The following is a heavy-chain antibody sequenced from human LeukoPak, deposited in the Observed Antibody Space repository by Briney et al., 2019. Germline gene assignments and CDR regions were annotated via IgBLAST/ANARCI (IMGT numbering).Heavy chain of an antibody. D-gene: IGHD3-10*01. V-gene: IGHV3-21*01. J-gene: IGHJ6*03. Sequence: GGSLRLSCAASGFTFDDYAMHWVRQAPGKGLEWVSSISSSSSYIYYADSVKGRFTISRDDAKNSLSLQTNSLRAEDTAVYYCARSGIKMVRGLIIKSPYHMDVWGKGTTVTVSS. CDR1: GFTFDDYA. CDR3: ARSGIKMVRGLIIKSPYHMDV. CDR2: ISSSSSYI.